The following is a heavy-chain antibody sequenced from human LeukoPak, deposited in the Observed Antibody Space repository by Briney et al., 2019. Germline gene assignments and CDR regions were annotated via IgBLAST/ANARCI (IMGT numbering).Heavy chain of an antibody. V-gene: IGHV3-30*03. CDR3: ARDGEPTGSYYYYYYMDV. Sequence: GGSLRLSCAASGFTFSSYGMHWVRQAPGKGLEWVAVMSYDGSNKYYADSVKGRFTISRDNSKNTLYLQMNSLRAEDTAVYYSARDGEPTGSYYYYYYMDVWGKGTTVTVSS. CDR1: GFTFSSYG. CDR2: MSYDGSNK. D-gene: IGHD3-10*01. J-gene: IGHJ6*03.